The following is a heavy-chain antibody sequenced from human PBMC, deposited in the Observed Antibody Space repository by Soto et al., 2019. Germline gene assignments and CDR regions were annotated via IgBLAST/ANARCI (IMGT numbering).Heavy chain of an antibody. CDR3: VSRIPSWVFDY. V-gene: IGHV3-53*01. CDR2: MYAGGDT. CDR1: GFIFSDYY. J-gene: IGHJ4*01. D-gene: IGHD2-21*01. Sequence: GGSLRLSCAASGFIFSDYYMSWVRQAPGRGLEWVSVMYAGGDTHYADSVKGRFTISRDKSENTLYLQMNSLRDEDTGVYFCVSRIPSWVFDYWGLGTLVTVSS.